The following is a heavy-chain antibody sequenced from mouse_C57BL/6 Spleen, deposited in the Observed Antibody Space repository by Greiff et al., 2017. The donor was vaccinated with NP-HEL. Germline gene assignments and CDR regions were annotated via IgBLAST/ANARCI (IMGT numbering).Heavy chain of an antibody. V-gene: IGHV1-59*01. CDR2: IDPSDSYT. J-gene: IGHJ4*01. D-gene: IGHD3-2*02. CDR1: GYTFTSYW. Sequence: VQLQQPGAELVRPGTSVKLSCKASGYTFTSYWMHWVKQRPGQGLEWIGVIDPSDSYTNYNQKFKGKSTLTVDKSSSTAYMQLSSLTSEDSAVYYCARGGSETAQASYAMDYWGQGTSVTVSS. CDR3: ARGGSETAQASYAMDY.